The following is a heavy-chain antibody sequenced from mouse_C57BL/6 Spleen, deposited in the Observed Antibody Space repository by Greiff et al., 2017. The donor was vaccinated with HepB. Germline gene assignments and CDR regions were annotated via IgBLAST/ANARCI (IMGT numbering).Heavy chain of an antibody. J-gene: IGHJ1*03. CDR2: INPSTGGT. Sequence: VQLKESGPELVKPGASVKISCKASGYSFTGYYMNWVKQSPEKSLEWIGEINPSTGGTTYNQKFKAKATLTVDKSSSTAYMQLKSLTSEDSAVYYCARRGLQRYFDVWGTGTTVTVSS. CDR3: ARRGLQRYFDV. V-gene: IGHV1-42*01. D-gene: IGHD3-1*01. CDR1: GYSFTGYY.